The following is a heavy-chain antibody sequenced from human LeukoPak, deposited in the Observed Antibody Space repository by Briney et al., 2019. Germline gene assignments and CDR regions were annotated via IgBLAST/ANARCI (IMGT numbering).Heavy chain of an antibody. D-gene: IGHD3-10*01. CDR1: GFTFSNYW. J-gene: IGHJ4*02. CDR3: ARQDVLLWFGELLNMGGFDY. Sequence: PGGSLRLSCVASGFTFSNYWMHWVRQAPGKGLEWVANIKQDGSEKYYVDSVKGRFTISRDNAKNSLYLQMNSLRAEDTAVYYCARQDVLLWFGELLNMGGFDYWGQGTLVTVSS. V-gene: IGHV3-7*01. CDR2: IKQDGSEK.